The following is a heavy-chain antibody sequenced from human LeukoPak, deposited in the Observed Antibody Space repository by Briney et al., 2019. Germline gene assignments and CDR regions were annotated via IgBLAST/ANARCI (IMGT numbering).Heavy chain of an antibody. V-gene: IGHV4-61*02. D-gene: IGHD5-12*01. Sequence: SETLSLTCTVSGGSISSGSYYWSWIRQPAGKGLEWIGRIYTTGSITYNPSLKSRVTISRDTSKNQFSLRLSSVTAADTAVYYCARQVATKGEWAFDIWGQGTMVTASS. CDR3: ARQVATKGEWAFDI. CDR1: GGSISSGSYY. J-gene: IGHJ3*02. CDR2: IYTTGSI.